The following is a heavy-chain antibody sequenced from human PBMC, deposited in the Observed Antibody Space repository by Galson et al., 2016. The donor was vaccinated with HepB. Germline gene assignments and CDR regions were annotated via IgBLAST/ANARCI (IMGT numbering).Heavy chain of an antibody. CDR2: IGFDGNNR. J-gene: IGHJ6*02. Sequence: SLRLSCAASGFIFNTYGMQWVRQAPGKGLEWVAFIGFDGNNRFYADSVKGRFTISRDKSENTVYLQMNTLRTEDTAVYYCTKLEHYYDSSGFGMDVWGQGTTVTVSS. CDR1: GFIFNTYG. CDR3: TKLEHYYDSSGFGMDV. D-gene: IGHD3-22*01. V-gene: IGHV3-30*02.